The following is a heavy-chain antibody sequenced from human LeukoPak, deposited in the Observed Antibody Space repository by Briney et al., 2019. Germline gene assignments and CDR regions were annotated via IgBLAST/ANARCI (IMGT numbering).Heavy chain of an antibody. Sequence: GASVKVSCKASGGTFSSYAISWVRQAPGQGLEWMGGIIPIFGTANYAQKFQGRVTITADESTSTAYMELSGLRSEDTAVYYCASNYYDSSGYYSLDYWGQGTLVTVSS. CDR3: ASNYYDSSGYYSLDY. J-gene: IGHJ4*02. D-gene: IGHD3-22*01. CDR1: GGTFSSYA. CDR2: IIPIFGTA. V-gene: IGHV1-69*13.